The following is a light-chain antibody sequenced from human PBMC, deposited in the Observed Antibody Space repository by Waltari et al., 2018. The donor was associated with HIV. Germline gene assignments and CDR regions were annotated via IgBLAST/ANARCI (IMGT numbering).Light chain of an antibody. CDR1: QSVRRN. Sequence: VMTQSPATMSVSPGESATLSSRASQSVRRNLAWYQQTPGQAHRLLIYDTSTRPNQISARFSGSGSGTEFTHTIMSLQSEDAAVYYCQQYNNWPPKGLTFGGGTKVEIK. J-gene: IGKJ4*01. V-gene: IGKV3-15*01. CDR2: DTS. CDR3: QQYNNWPPKGLT.